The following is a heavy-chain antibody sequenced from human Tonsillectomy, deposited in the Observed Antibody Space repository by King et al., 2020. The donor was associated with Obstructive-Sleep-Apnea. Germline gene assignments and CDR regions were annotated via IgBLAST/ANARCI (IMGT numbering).Heavy chain of an antibody. CDR1: GASVNSVY. Sequence: QLQESGPGLVEPSETLSLTCTVSGASVNSVYWSWIRQPAGEGLEVIGGFYTSGSTDSNPSLKSRVTMSVDTCKNQFSLKLTSVTAADTAVYYCARVGETIYYYYGMDVWGQGTTVTVSS. J-gene: IGHJ6*02. CDR3: ARVGETIYYYYGMDV. D-gene: IGHD1-7*01. V-gene: IGHV4-4*07. CDR2: FYTSGST.